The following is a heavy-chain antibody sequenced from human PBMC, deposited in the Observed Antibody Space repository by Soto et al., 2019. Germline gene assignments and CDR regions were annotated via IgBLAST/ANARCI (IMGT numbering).Heavy chain of an antibody. D-gene: IGHD3-10*01. CDR2: INHSGST. Sequence: SETLSLTCAVYGGSFSGYYWSWIRQPPGKGLEWIGEINHSGSTNYNPSLKSRATISVDTSKYQFSLKLSSVTAADTAVYYCASSSFLRSGDLFHGLDVWGQGTTVTVS. CDR3: ASSSFLRSGDLFHGLDV. J-gene: IGHJ6*02. CDR1: GGSFSGYY. V-gene: IGHV4-34*01.